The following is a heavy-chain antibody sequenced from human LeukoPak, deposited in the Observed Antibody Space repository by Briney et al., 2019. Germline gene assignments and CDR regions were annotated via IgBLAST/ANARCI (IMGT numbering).Heavy chain of an antibody. CDR3: ARAGVSGWYLGAFDI. V-gene: IGHV1-18*01. J-gene: IGHJ3*02. CDR1: GYTFTSYG. Sequence: ASVKVSYKASGYTFTSYGISWVRQAPGQGLEWMGWINAYNGNTNYAQKLQGRVTMTTDTSTSTAYMELRSLRSDDTAVYYCARAGVSGWYLGAFDIWGQGTMVTVSS. D-gene: IGHD6-19*01. CDR2: INAYNGNT.